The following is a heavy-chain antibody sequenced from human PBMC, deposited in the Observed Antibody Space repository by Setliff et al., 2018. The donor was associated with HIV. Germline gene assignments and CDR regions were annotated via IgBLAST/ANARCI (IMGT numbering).Heavy chain of an antibody. CDR3: ARRCSSTDCNGFDY. J-gene: IGHJ4*02. V-gene: IGHV4-34*01. CDR1: GGSFSGYY. Sequence: SETLSLTCAVYGGSFSGYYWSWIRQPPGKGLEWIGEINHSGSTNYNPSLKSRVTISVDTSKNQFSLKLSSVTAADTAVYYCARRCSSTDCNGFDYWGQGTLVTVSS. CDR2: INHSGST. D-gene: IGHD2-2*01.